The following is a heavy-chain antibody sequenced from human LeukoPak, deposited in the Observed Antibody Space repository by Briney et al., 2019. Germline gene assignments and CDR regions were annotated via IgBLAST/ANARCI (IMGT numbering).Heavy chain of an antibody. V-gene: IGHV1-2*06. J-gene: IGHJ4*02. CDR3: ARRVGRSSGYSFDY. CDR1: GYTFTDYY. D-gene: IGHD5-12*01. CDR2: INPNSGGI. Sequence: ASVKVSCXASGYTFTDYYIHWVRQRQAPGQGLDWMGRINPNSGGINYAQKFQGRVTMTRDTSISTASMELSSLSSDDTAVYFCARRVGRSSGYSFDYWGQGTLVTVSS.